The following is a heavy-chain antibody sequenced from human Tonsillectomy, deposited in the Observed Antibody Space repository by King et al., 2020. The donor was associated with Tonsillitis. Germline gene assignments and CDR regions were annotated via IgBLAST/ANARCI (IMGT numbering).Heavy chain of an antibody. D-gene: IGHD4-17*01. CDR2: ISSSSGVR. CDR1: GFTFSDYY. V-gene: IGHV3-11*01. CDR3: AREGDYPLDY. J-gene: IGHJ4*02. Sequence: VQLVESGGGLVKPGGSLRLSCVASGFTFSDYYMSWIRQSPGTGLEWVSYISSSSGVRYYADSVKGRLTISRDNAKNSLDLQMNSLRAEDTAVYYCAREGDYPLDYWGQGTLVTVSS.